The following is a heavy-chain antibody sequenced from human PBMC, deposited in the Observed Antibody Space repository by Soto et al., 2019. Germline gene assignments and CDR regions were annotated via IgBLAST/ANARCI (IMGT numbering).Heavy chain of an antibody. J-gene: IGHJ6*02. V-gene: IGHV3-30*18. D-gene: IGHD2-15*01. Sequence: PGGSLRLSCAASGFTFSSYGMHWVRKAPGKGLEWVAVISYDGSNKYYADSVKGRFTISRDNSKNTLYLQMNSLRAEDTAVYYCAKTPHDIVVVVAANPAYYYYGMDVWGQGTTVTVSS. CDR3: AKTPHDIVVVVAANPAYYYYGMDV. CDR1: GFTFSSYG. CDR2: ISYDGSNK.